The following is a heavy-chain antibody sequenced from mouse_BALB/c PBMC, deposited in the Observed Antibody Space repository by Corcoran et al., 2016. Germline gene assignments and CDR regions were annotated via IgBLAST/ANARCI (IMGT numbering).Heavy chain of an antibody. J-gene: IGHJ2*01. Sequence: EVQLQLSGPELVKPGASVKMSCKASGYTFTDYYMKLVKQSHGKSLEWIGDINPNNGGTSYNQKFKGKATLTVDKSSSTAYMQLNSLTSEDSAVYYCARYETTVIDTDYWGQGITLTVSS. CDR1: GYTFTDYY. V-gene: IGHV1-26*01. CDR2: INPNNGGT. CDR3: ARYETTVIDTDY. D-gene: IGHD1-1*01.